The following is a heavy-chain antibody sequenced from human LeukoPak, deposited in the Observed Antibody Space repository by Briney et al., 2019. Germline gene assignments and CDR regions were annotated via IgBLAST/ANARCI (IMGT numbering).Heavy chain of an antibody. CDR1: GSTFPIYD. Sequence: ASVKVSCKASGSTFPIYDINWVRQATGQGLEWMGWMNPNSGNTGYAQKFQGRVTMTRDTSISTAYMELSSLRSEDTAVYYCARVPTPSLNWFDPWGQGTLVTVSS. J-gene: IGHJ5*02. CDR2: MNPNSGNT. CDR3: ARVPTPSLNWFDP. V-gene: IGHV1-8*01.